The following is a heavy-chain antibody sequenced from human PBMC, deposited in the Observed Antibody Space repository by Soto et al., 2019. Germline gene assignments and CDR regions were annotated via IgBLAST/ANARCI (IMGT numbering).Heavy chain of an antibody. CDR1: GFTFSSYD. J-gene: IGHJ6*02. CDR2: ISGSGSNK. Sequence: GGSLRLSCAASGFTFSSYDMSWVRQAPGKGLEWVSAISGSGSNKYYADSVRGRFAISRDNSKNTLYLQMNSLRAEDTAVYYCANRDTSMVTRYYYGMDVWGQGTTVTVSS. CDR3: ANRDTSMVTRYYYGMDV. V-gene: IGHV3-23*01. D-gene: IGHD5-18*01.